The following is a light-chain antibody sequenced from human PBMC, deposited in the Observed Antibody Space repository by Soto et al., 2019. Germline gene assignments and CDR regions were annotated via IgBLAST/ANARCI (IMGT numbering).Light chain of an antibody. Sequence: EVVLTRSPGTLYLSPGEIATLSCRASQSVGSSYLAWYQQKPGQAPRLLIYGASNRATGIPDRFSGSGSGTDFTLTISRLEPEDFAVYYCQQYEAVVTFGQGTNVDIK. CDR1: QSVGSSY. J-gene: IGKJ1*01. CDR3: QQYEAVVT. V-gene: IGKV3-20*01. CDR2: GAS.